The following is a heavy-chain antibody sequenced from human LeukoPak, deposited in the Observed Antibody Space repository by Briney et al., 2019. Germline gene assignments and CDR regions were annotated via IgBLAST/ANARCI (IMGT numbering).Heavy chain of an antibody. J-gene: IGHJ5*02. CDR3: ARRRKDLNWFDP. Sequence: PSETLSLTYTGSGGSISSNSYYWGWIRQPPGKGLQWIGSIYYSGSTYYNPSLKSRVTISVDTSKNQFSLKLSSVTAADTAVYYCARRRKDLNWFDPWGQGTLVTVSS. V-gene: IGHV4-39*01. CDR1: GGSISSNSYY. CDR2: IYYSGST.